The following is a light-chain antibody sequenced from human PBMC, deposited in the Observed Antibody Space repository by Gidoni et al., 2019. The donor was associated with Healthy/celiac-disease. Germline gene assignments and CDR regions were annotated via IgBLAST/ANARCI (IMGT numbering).Light chain of an antibody. CDR2: EVS. CDR1: SSAVGGYNY. Sequence: QSALTQPASVSGSPGQSITISCTGTSSAVGGYNYVSWYHQHPGKAPKLMIYEVSNRPSGVANRFSGSKSGNTASLTISGLQAEDEADYYCSAYTSSSTLVFGGGTKLTV. J-gene: IGLJ3*02. V-gene: IGLV2-14*01. CDR3: SAYTSSSTLV.